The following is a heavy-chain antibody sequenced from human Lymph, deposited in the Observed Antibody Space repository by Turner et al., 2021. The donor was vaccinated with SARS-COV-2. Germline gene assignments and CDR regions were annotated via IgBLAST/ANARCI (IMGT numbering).Heavy chain of an antibody. V-gene: IGHV5-51*01. Sequence: EVQLVPSGAEVQKLGESLKIYCKGSGYSFPSYWIGWVRQMPGKGLKLIGIIYPCDSHTIYSPFFQGQVTITADKSISTAYLQWISLKASYTAMYYCAILELGGSLGHIDYWGQGTLVTVSS. CDR3: AILELGGSLGHIDY. CDR2: IYPCDSHT. J-gene: IGHJ4*02. CDR1: GYSFPSYW. D-gene: IGHD3-16*01.